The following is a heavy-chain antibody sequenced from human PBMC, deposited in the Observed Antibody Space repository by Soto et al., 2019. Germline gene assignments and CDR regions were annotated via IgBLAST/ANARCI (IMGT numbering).Heavy chain of an antibody. CDR3: ARAVVVVPAAMLGLLSYYYYYMDV. Sequence: SETLSLTCAVYGGSFSGYYWSWIRQPPGKGLEWIGEINHSGSTNYNPSLKSRVTISVDTSKNQFSLKLSSVTAADTAVYYCARAVVVVPAAMLGLLSYYYYYMDVWGKGTTVTVSS. J-gene: IGHJ6*03. V-gene: IGHV4-34*01. CDR1: GGSFSGYY. D-gene: IGHD2-2*01. CDR2: INHSGST.